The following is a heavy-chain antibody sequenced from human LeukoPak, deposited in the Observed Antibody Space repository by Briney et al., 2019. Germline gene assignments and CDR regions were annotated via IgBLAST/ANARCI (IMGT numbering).Heavy chain of an antibody. CDR1: GGSISSGGYY. CDR3: ARASITMVRGVDDAFDI. D-gene: IGHD3-10*01. Sequence: SETLSLTRTVSGGSISSGGYYWSWIRQHPGKGLEWIGHIYYSGSTYYNPSLKSRVTISVDTSKNQFSLKLSSVTAADTAVYYCARASITMVRGVDDAFDIWGQGTMVTVSS. J-gene: IGHJ3*02. V-gene: IGHV4-31*03. CDR2: IYYSGST.